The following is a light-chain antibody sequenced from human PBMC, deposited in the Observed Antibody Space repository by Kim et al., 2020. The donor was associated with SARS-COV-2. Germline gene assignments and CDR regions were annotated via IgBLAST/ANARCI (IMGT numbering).Light chain of an antibody. CDR1: QGIGNY. CDR3: QQYDLYPLT. CDR2: DAS. Sequence: SASRGGRVTITCRASQGIGNYLAWFQQKPGEAPKSLIYDASSLQSGVPSKFSGSGSGRDFTLTISSLQPEDCATYYCQQYDLYPLTFGGGTKLEI. V-gene: IGKV1-16*02. J-gene: IGKJ4*01.